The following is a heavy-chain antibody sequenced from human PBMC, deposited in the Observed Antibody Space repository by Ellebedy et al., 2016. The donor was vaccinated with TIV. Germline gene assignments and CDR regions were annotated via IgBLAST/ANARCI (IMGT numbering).Heavy chain of an antibody. D-gene: IGHD3-9*01. CDR1: GITFSSYG. CDR2: IYSGGST. Sequence: GGSLRLXCAAFGITFSSYGMHWVRQAPGKGLEWVSVIYSGGSTYYADSVKGRFTISRDNSKNTLYLQMNSLRAEDTAVYYCARAEPSRSRYDILELFDYWGQGTLVTVSS. V-gene: IGHV3-NL1*01. CDR3: ARAEPSRSRYDILELFDY. J-gene: IGHJ4*02.